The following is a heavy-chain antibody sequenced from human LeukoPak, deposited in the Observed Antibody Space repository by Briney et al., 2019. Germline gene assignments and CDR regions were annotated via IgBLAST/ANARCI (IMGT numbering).Heavy chain of an antibody. CDR1: GGSISNYY. J-gene: IGHJ4*02. CDR3: ARHVSGSSADY. D-gene: IGHD1-26*01. V-gene: IGHV4-59*08. CDR2: IYYSGNT. Sequence: SETLSLTCTVSGGSISNYYWSWIRQSPGKGLEWIANIYYSGNTKYNPSLKSRVTMSVDTSRNQFSLKLSSVTAADTAVYYCARHVSGSSADYWGQGTLVTVSS.